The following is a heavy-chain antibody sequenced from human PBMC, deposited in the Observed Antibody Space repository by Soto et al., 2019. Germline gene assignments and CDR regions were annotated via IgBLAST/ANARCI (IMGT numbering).Heavy chain of an antibody. CDR2: ISYDGSNK. D-gene: IGHD4-17*01. CDR3: ARDVPGETVTAEGFDY. J-gene: IGHJ4*01. V-gene: IGHV3-30-3*01. CDR1: GFTFSSYA. Sequence: QVQLVESGGGVVQPGRSLRLSCAASGFTFSSYAMHWVRQAPGKGLEWVAVISYDGSNKYYADSVKGRFTISRDNSKNTLYLQMNSLRAEDTAVYYCARDVPGETVTAEGFDYWGQGTLVTVSS.